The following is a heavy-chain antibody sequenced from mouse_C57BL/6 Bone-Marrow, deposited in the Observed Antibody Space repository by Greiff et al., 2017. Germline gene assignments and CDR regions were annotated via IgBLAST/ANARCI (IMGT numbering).Heavy chain of an antibody. CDR1: GFTFSDYG. D-gene: IGHD2-1*01. Sequence: EVKLVESGGGLVKPGGSLKLSCAASGFTFSDYGMHWVRQAPEKGLEWVAYISSGSSTIYYADTVKGRFTIARDNAKNTLFLQMASLRSEDTAMYYCAREGYGNAYYYAMDYWGQGTSVTVSS. V-gene: IGHV5-17*01. CDR2: ISSGSSTI. CDR3: AREGYGNAYYYAMDY. J-gene: IGHJ4*01.